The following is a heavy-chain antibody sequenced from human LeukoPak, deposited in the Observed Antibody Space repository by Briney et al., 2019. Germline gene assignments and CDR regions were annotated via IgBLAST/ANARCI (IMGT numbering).Heavy chain of an antibody. Sequence: SETLSLTCTVPGGSISSGDYYWSWIRQPPRKGLEWIGYIYYSGSTYYNPSLKSRVTISVDTSKNQFSLRLSSVTAADTAVYYCARGVGTIFGVAHYYGMDVWGQGTTVTVSS. J-gene: IGHJ6*02. CDR2: IYYSGST. D-gene: IGHD3-3*01. CDR3: ARGVGTIFGVAHYYGMDV. CDR1: GGSISSGDYY. V-gene: IGHV4-30-4*01.